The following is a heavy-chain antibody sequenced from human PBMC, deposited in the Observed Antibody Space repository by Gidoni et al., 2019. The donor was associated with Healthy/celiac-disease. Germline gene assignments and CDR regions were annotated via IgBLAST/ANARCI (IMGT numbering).Heavy chain of an antibody. V-gene: IGHV3-9*01. CDR2: ISWNSGSI. J-gene: IGHJ4*02. CDR3: AKSRYSSSWHAYYFDY. D-gene: IGHD6-13*01. CDR1: GFTFDDYA. Sequence: EVQLVESGGGLVQPGRSLRLSCAASGFTFDDYAMHRVRQAPGKGLEWVSGISWNSGSIGYADSVKGRFTISRDNAKNSLYLQMNSLRAEDTALYYCAKSRYSSSWHAYYFDYWGQGTLVTVSS.